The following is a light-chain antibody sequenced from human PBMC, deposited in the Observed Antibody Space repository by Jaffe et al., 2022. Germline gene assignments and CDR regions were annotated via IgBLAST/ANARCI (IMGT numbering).Light chain of an antibody. CDR3: HQYNVWPPYT. V-gene: IGKV3-15*01. CDR2: GAS. J-gene: IGKJ2*01. CDR1: QSVTTN. Sequence: EIVMTQSPATLSVSPGERVTLSCRASQSVTTNLAWYQQKPGQGPRLLIYGASTRATGIPVRFSGSGSGTEFTLTISSLQSEDLAVYYCHQYNVWPPYTFGQGTKLEI.